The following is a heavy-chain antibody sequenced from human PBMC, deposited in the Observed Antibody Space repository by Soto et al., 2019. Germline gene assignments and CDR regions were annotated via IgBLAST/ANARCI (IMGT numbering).Heavy chain of an antibody. J-gene: IGHJ6*02. CDR2: IYYSGST. Sequence: SETLSLTCTVSGGSISSYYWSWIRQPPGKGLEWIGYIYYSGSTNYNPSLKSRVTISVDTSKNQFSLRLSSVTAADTAVYYCARDGLPSDIVEWGWYYYYGMDVWGQGTTVTVSS. D-gene: IGHD2-15*01. V-gene: IGHV4-59*12. CDR1: GGSISSYY. CDR3: ARDGLPSDIVEWGWYYYYGMDV.